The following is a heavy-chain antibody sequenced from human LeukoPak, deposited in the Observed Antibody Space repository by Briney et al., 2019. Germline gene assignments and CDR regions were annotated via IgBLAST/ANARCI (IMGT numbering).Heavy chain of an antibody. Sequence: SETLSLTCAVYGGSFSGYYWSWIRQPPGKGLEWIGEINHSGSTNYNPSLKSRVTISVDTSKNQSSLKLSSVTAADTAVYYCARTASSHFDYWGQGTLVTVSS. V-gene: IGHV4-34*01. J-gene: IGHJ4*02. CDR2: INHSGST. CDR3: ARTASSHFDY. CDR1: GGSFSGYY.